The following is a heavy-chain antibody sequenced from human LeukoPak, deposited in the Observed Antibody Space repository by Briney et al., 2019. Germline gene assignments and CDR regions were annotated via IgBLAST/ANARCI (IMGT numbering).Heavy chain of an antibody. CDR3: ASWVLTAAFDY. Sequence: GGSLRLSCAASGFTFSSYAMHWVRQAPGKGLEWVAVISYDGSNKYYADSVKGRFTISRDNSKSTLYLQMNSLRAEDTAVYYCASWVLTAAFDYWGQGTLVTVSS. CDR1: GFTFSSYA. V-gene: IGHV3-30*04. D-gene: IGHD2-21*02. J-gene: IGHJ4*01. CDR2: ISYDGSNK.